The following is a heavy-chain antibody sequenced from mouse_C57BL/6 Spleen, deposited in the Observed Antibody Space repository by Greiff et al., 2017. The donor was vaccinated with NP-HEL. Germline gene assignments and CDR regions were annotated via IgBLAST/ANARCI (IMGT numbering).Heavy chain of an antibody. CDR1: GFSLTSYG. Sequence: VKLMESGPGLVAPSQSLSITCTVSGFSLTSYGVHWVRQPPGKGLEWLVVIWSDGSTTYNSALKSRLSISKDNSKSQVFLKMNSLQTDDTAMYYCARHGGNYVYYYAMDYWGQGTSVTVSS. D-gene: IGHD2-1*01. V-gene: IGHV2-6-1*01. J-gene: IGHJ4*01. CDR3: ARHGGNYVYYYAMDY. CDR2: IWSDGST.